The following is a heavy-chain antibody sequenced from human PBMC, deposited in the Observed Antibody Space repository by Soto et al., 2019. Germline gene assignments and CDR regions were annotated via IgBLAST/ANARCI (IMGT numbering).Heavy chain of an antibody. J-gene: IGHJ5*02. Sequence: SETLSLTCAVSGYSISSGYHWGWIRQPPGKGLEWIGSIYYSGGTYYNPSLKSRVTISVDTSKNQFSLKLSSVTAADTAVYYCARRGFYCTNGVCYPDNWFDPWGQGTLVTVSS. V-gene: IGHV4-38-2*01. D-gene: IGHD2-8*01. CDR3: ARRGFYCTNGVCYPDNWFDP. CDR2: IYYSGGT. CDR1: GYSISSGYH.